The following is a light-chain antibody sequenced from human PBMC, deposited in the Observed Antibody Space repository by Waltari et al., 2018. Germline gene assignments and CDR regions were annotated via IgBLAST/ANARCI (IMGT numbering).Light chain of an antibody. CDR3: QQYYSTPQGT. CDR2: AAS. J-gene: IGKJ1*01. Sequence: DIQMTQSPSSLSVSVGDRVTITCRASLGISKSLAWYQQKPGNAPKLLLPAASRLESWVPSRFSGSGSGTDYTLTISSLQPEDFATYYCQQYYSTPQGTFGQGTKVEIK. CDR1: LGISKS. V-gene: IGKV1-NL1*01.